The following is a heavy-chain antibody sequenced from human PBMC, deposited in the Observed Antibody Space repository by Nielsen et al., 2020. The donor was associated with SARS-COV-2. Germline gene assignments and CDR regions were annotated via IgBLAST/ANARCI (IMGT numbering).Heavy chain of an antibody. V-gene: IGHV3-30-3*01. CDR2: ILDDGSNA. CDR1: GFTFSKYS. J-gene: IGHJ4*02. D-gene: IGHD5-12*01. CDR3: ARDARGYYGFDFVFDY. Sequence: GESLKISCAASGFTFSKYSMHWVRQAPGKGLEWVAAILDDGSNAYSGDSVKGRFTVSRDNSKNTLYLQMTDLRTEDTAVYFCARDARGYYGFDFVFDYWGQGSLVTVSS.